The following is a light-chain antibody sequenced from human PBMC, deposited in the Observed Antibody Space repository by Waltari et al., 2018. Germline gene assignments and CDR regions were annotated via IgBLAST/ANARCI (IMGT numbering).Light chain of an antibody. CDR1: QSVSSN. CDR2: ATS. Sequence: EIVMTKSPATLSVSPGERANISCRASQSVSSNLAWYQQKPGQAPRLLIYATSTRATGVPDRFSGSGSETEFTLTISSLQSEDFAVYYCQQYNNWPPATFGGGTKVEIK. J-gene: IGKJ4*01. CDR3: QQYNNWPPAT. V-gene: IGKV3-15*01.